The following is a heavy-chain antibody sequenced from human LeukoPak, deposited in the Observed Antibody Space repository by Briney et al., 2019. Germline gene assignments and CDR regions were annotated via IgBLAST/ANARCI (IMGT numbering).Heavy chain of an antibody. CDR2: IYYSGST. Sequence: SQTLSLTCTVSGGSISSGGYYWSWIRQHPGTGLEWIGYIYYSGSTYYNPSLKSRVTISVDTSKNQFSLKLSSVTAADTAVYYCAREVVVARKFDYWGQGTLVTVSS. CDR3: AREVVVARKFDY. CDR1: GGSISSGGYY. D-gene: IGHD2-15*01. V-gene: IGHV4-31*03. J-gene: IGHJ4*02.